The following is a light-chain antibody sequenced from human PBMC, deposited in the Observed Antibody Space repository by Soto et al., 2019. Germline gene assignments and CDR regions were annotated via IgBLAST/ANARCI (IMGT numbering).Light chain of an antibody. CDR3: QQDYSILAT. CDR2: AAS. CDR1: ESISRH. V-gene: IGKV1-39*01. Sequence: DIQMSQPPSSLSASVGDRVTITCRAAESISRHLNWYQQKPGRAPDLLIYAASTLQNGVPSRFTGSGSGTEFTLTITGLQLEDFATYYCQQDYSILATFGQGTRLEIK. J-gene: IGKJ5*01.